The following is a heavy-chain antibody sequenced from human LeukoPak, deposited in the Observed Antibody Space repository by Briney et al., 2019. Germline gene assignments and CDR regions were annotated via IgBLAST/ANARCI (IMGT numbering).Heavy chain of an antibody. Sequence: PGRSLRLSCAASGFTFSSYAIHWVRQAPGKGLEWVALISHDGSTEFYADSVKGRFTISRDNSKNTLHLQMNSLRAEDTAVYYCARDLLLWFGELSGDSDYWGQGTLVTVSS. CDR1: GFTFSSYA. D-gene: IGHD3-10*01. CDR3: ARDLLLWFGELSGDSDY. CDR2: ISHDGSTE. J-gene: IGHJ4*02. V-gene: IGHV3-30-3*01.